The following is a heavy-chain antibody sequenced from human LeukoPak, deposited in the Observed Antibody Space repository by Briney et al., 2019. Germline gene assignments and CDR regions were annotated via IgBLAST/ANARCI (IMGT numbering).Heavy chain of an antibody. V-gene: IGHV3-48*01. Sequence: GGSLRLSCAASGFTFSSYSMSWVRQAPGKGLEWVSYISSSSSTIYYADSVKGRFTISRDNAKNSLYLQMNSLRAEDTAVYYCARETDIVVVPAAARYYYYYYMDVWGKGTTVTVSS. CDR2: ISSSSSTI. D-gene: IGHD2-2*01. CDR3: ARETDIVVVPAAARYYYYYYMDV. CDR1: GFTFSSYS. J-gene: IGHJ6*03.